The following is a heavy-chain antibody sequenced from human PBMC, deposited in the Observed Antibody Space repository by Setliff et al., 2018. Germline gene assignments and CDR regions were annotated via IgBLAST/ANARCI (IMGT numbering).Heavy chain of an antibody. V-gene: IGHV4-61*02. CDR3: ARESYSSGWYGTSAGLLFDF. Sequence: SETLSLTCTVSGGSVSSGSYYWSWIRQPAGKGLEWIGRLYTGGSTNYNPALKSRVSFSVDASKNHFSLKLNDVTAADTAMYFCARESYSSGWYGTSAGLLFDFWGQGALVTVSS. CDR1: GGSVSSGSYY. J-gene: IGHJ4*02. CDR2: LYTGGST. D-gene: IGHD6-19*01.